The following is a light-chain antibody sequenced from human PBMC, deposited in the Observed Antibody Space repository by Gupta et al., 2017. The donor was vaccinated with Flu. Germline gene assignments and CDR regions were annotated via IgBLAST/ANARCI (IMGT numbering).Light chain of an antibody. V-gene: IGLV2-11*01. CDR3: CTHAGAISHWV. CDR2: DVT. CDR1: SSDVGAYIY. Sequence: QSALIQPRSVSGSPGPSVTISCTGTSSDVGAYIYVSWYQQYPGKVPKLMIYDVTKRPSGVPDRFSGSKSGNTASLTISGLQAEDEADYFCCTHAGAISHWVFGGGTTLFVL. J-gene: IGLJ3*02.